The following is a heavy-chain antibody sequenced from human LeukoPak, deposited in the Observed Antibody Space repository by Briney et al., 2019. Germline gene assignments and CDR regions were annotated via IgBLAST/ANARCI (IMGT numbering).Heavy chain of an antibody. Sequence: SETLSLTCTVSGASITTYYWTWIRQPPGKGREWMRYIYHSGSTNYNGSLKRRVTISLDTSSNQFSLRLSSVTAADTAVYFCAREYSTSSEGDYFDYWGQGSLVTVSS. CDR1: GASITTYY. D-gene: IGHD6-6*01. V-gene: IGHV4-59*01. CDR2: IYHSGST. CDR3: AREYSTSSEGDYFDY. J-gene: IGHJ4*02.